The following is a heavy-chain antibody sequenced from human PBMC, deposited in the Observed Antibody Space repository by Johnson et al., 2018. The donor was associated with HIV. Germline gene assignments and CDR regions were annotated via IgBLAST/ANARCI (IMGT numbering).Heavy chain of an antibody. D-gene: IGHD2-15*01. CDR3: VRDTGYCSGGRCDDAFDV. J-gene: IGHJ3*01. Sequence: QVQLVESGGGLVKPGGSQRLSCAASGFIFSDYYMTWIRQAPGKGLEWVSYISSSGSTIYYADSVKGRFTISRDNAKNSLYLQMNSLRVEDTALYYCVRDTGYCSGGRCDDAFDVWGQGTVVTVSS. CDR2: ISSSGSTI. CDR1: GFIFSDYY. V-gene: IGHV3-11*01.